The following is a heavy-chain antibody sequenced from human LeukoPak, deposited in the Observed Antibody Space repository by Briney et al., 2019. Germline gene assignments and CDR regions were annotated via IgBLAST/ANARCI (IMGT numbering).Heavy chain of an antibody. Sequence: GGSLRLSCAASGFTLSDSWMNWVRQAPGKGPVWVSHISPDGRDIAYADSVKGRFTISRDSAKNTLYLQMNSLRAGDTALYYCVRDAWGAIPYDSWGQGTLVTVSS. CDR3: VRDAWGAIPYDS. V-gene: IGHV3-74*01. CDR2: ISPDGRDI. CDR1: GFTLSDSW. J-gene: IGHJ4*02. D-gene: IGHD3-10*01.